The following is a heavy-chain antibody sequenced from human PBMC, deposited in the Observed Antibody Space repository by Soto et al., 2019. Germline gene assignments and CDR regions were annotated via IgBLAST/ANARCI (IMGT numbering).Heavy chain of an antibody. CDR1: GFTFSSYS. Sequence: PGGSLRLSCAASGFTFSSYSMNWVRQAPGKGLEWVSYISSSSGTIHYADSMKGRLTISRDNAKNSLYLQMSSLRDEDTAVYFCARDHSLRTYYFDYWGQGTLVTVSS. J-gene: IGHJ4*02. CDR3: ARDHSLRTYYFDY. D-gene: IGHD2-8*01. CDR2: ISSSSGTI. V-gene: IGHV3-48*02.